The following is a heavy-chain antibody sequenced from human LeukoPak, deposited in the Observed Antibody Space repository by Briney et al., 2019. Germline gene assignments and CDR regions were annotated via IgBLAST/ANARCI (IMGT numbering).Heavy chain of an antibody. CDR1: GYTFTGYY. J-gene: IGHJ4*02. Sequence: ASVKVSCKASGYTFTGYYMHWVRQAPGQGLEWMGWINPNSGGTNYAQKFQGWVTMTRDTSISTAYMELSRLRSDDTAVYYYARVGGYSGYDYGEYYFDYWGQGTLVTVSS. CDR3: ARVGGYSGYDYGEYYFDY. V-gene: IGHV1-2*04. D-gene: IGHD5-12*01. CDR2: INPNSGGT.